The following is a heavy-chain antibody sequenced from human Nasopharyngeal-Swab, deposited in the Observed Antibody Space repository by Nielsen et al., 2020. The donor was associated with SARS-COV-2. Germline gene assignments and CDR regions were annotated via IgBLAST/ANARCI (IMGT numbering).Heavy chain of an antibody. J-gene: IGHJ2*01. Sequence: GESLKISCAASGFTFSSYDMHWVRQATGKGLEWVSAIGTAVDTYYPGSVKGRFTISRENAKNSLYLQMNSLRAGDTAVYYCARGHYGSGSYFLYWYFDLWGRGTLVTVSS. CDR3: ARGHYGSGSYFLYWYFDL. D-gene: IGHD3-10*01. V-gene: IGHV3-13*04. CDR1: GFTFSSYD. CDR2: IGTAVDT.